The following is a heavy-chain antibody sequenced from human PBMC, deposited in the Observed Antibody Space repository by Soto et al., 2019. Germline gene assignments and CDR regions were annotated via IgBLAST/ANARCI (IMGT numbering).Heavy chain of an antibody. V-gene: IGHV1-18*01. D-gene: IGHD6-13*01. Sequence: GASVEVSCKASGYTFTSYGISWVRQAPGQGLEWMGWISAYNGNTNYAQKLQGRVTMTTDTSTSTAYMELRSLRSDDTAVYYCARDRFEAAAGLFDPWGQGTLVTVSS. J-gene: IGHJ5*02. CDR3: ARDRFEAAAGLFDP. CDR1: GYTFTSYG. CDR2: ISAYNGNT.